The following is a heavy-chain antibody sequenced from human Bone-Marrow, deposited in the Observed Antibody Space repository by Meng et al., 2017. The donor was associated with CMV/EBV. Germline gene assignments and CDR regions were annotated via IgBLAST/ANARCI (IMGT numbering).Heavy chain of an antibody. Sequence: ESLKISCGVSGGSFSGYHWSWIRQPPGKGLEWIGEINHSGSTNYNPSLKSRVTISLDTSKNRFSLNLNSVTAADTAVYYCARAPKYYYYAIDVWGQGTTVTVSS. V-gene: IGHV4-34*01. CDR2: INHSGST. CDR3: ARAPKYYYYAIDV. CDR1: GGSFSGYH. J-gene: IGHJ6*02.